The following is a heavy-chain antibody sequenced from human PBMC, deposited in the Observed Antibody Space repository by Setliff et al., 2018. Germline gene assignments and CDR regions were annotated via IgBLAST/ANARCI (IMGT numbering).Heavy chain of an antibody. CDR2: ISTSSGTR. J-gene: IGHJ6*03. V-gene: IGHV3-48*01. D-gene: IGHD3-22*01. Sequence: PGGSLRLSCVVSGFSFSNYGMTWVRQAPGKGLEWISYISTSSGTRYYADSVKGRFTISRDNANQSLYRQMNSLRAEDTAVYYCARLALTGYDSSGYYYALEYYYYMDVWGKGTTVTVSS. CDR3: ARLALTGYDSSGYYYALEYYYYMDV. CDR1: GFSFSNYG.